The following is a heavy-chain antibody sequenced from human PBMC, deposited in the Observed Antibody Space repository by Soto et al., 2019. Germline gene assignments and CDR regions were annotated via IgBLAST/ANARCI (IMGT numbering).Heavy chain of an antibody. CDR2: ISASSGGT. CDR1: GFTFGNYG. Sequence: EVQLLESGGGLVQPGASLRLSCPASGFTFGNYGMDWVRQAPGKGLEWVSGISASSGGTYYADSVKGRFTISRDNSKNTLYLQMNSLRAEDTAVYYCAKEGGASYYAMDVGGQGTTVTVSS. J-gene: IGHJ6*02. V-gene: IGHV3-23*01. CDR3: AKEGGASYYAMDV. D-gene: IGHD1-26*01.